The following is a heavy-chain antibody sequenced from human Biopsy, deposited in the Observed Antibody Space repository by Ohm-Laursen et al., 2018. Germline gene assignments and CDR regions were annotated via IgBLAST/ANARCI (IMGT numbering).Heavy chain of an antibody. D-gene: IGHD3-9*01. V-gene: IGHV3-43D*04. Sequence: SLRLSCAASGFNFGNYGMHWVRQAPGKGLEWVSLISWDGRTRYYADSVKGRFTISRDNSKNSLYLQMNSLRLEDTALYFCARAFRGQYFYYYYGMDVWGQGTTVTVSS. CDR3: ARAFRGQYFYYYYGMDV. CDR2: ISWDGRTR. CDR1: GFNFGNYG. J-gene: IGHJ6*02.